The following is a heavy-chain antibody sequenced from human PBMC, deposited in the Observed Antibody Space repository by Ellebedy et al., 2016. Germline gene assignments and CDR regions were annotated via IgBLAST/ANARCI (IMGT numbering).Heavy chain of an antibody. V-gene: IGHV1-2*02. CDR1: GYTFTAYY. D-gene: IGHD3-10*01. Sequence: ASVKVSCXASGYTFTAYYMHWVRQAPGQGLEWMGWINPNSGGTNYPQKFQGRVTMTRDTSITTAYMELSSLRSEDTAVYYCARVYYYGSGSSAFPDAFDIWGQGTMVTVSS. J-gene: IGHJ3*02. CDR3: ARVYYYGSGSSAFPDAFDI. CDR2: INPNSGGT.